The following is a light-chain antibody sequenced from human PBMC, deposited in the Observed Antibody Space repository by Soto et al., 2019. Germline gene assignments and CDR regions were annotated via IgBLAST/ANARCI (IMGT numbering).Light chain of an antibody. CDR2: AAS. V-gene: IGKV3-15*01. CDR3: QEYKNWPSIT. J-gene: IGKJ5*01. Sequence: EIVMTQSPATLSVSPGERATLSCRASQSISSNLAWYQQKPGQAPRLLIYAASTRATGIPARFSGSGSGTDFTLAISSLQSEDFAVYYCQEYKNWPSITFGQGTRLEI. CDR1: QSISSN.